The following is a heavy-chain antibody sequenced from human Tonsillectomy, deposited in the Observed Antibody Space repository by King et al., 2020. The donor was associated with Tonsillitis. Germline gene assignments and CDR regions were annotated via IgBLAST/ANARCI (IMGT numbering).Heavy chain of an antibody. D-gene: IGHD3-10*01. J-gene: IGHJ4*02. Sequence: VQLVESGGGLVQPGRSLRLSCTASGFTFGDYAMSWFRQAPGKGLEWVSFIRNKAYGGTTEDAASVKGRFTISRDDSKSIAYLQMNSLKTEDTAVYYCTRVWFGELYSPFDYWGQGTLVTVSS. CDR1: GFTFGDYA. CDR2: IRNKAYGGTT. CDR3: TRVWFGELYSPFDY. V-gene: IGHV3-49*03.